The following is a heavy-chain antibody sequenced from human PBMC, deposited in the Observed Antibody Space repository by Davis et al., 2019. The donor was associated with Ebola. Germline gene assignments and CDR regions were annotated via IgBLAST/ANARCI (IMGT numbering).Heavy chain of an antibody. Sequence: GESLKISCTGSGYSFTSYWIAWVRQMPGKGLERMGFIYPGYSETRYSPSFQGQVTISADKSITTAYLQWSSLKASDTAMYYCARLRSITRLTSFYYWGQGTLVTVSS. D-gene: IGHD3-10*01. V-gene: IGHV5-51*01. CDR1: GYSFTSYW. CDR2: IYPGYSET. CDR3: ARLRSITRLTSFYY. J-gene: IGHJ4*02.